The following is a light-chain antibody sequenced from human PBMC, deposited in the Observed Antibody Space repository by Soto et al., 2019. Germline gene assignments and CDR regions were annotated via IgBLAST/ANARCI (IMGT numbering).Light chain of an antibody. CDR1: QSLSSS. J-gene: IGKJ5*01. CDR3: QQYKNWPPIT. V-gene: IGKV3-15*01. Sequence: EIVRTQSPATLSVSPGEGATLSCRASQSLSSSLAWYQQKPGQAPRLLIYGASTRATGIPARFSGSGSGTEFTLTLSSLQSEDFAVYYCQQYKNWPPITFGQGTRLEIK. CDR2: GAS.